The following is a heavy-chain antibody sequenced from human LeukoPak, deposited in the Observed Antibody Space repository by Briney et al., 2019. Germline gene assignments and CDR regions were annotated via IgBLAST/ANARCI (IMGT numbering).Heavy chain of an antibody. Sequence: GASVKVSCKASGGTFSSYAISWVRQAPGQGLEWMGRIIPILGIANYAQKFQGRVTITADKSTSTAYMELSSLRSEDTAVYYCARDRNYYDSSGYSNFDYWGQGTLVTVSS. J-gene: IGHJ4*02. CDR1: GGTFSSYA. CDR2: IIPILGIA. V-gene: IGHV1-69*04. D-gene: IGHD3-22*01. CDR3: ARDRNYYDSSGYSNFDY.